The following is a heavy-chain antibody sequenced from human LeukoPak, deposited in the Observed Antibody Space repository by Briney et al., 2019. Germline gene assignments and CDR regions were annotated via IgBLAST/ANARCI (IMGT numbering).Heavy chain of an antibody. CDR3: ARHSVSPIWATTDHGLDY. CDR1: RYTFTGYY. V-gene: IGHV1-2*02. J-gene: IGHJ4*02. Sequence: GASVKVSCKASRYTFTGYYMHWVRQAPGQGLEWMGWINPNSGGTNYAQKFQGRVTMTRDTSISTAYMGLSRLRSDDTAVYYCARHSVSPIWATTDHGLDYWGQGTLVTVSS. D-gene: IGHD1-1*01. CDR2: INPNSGGT.